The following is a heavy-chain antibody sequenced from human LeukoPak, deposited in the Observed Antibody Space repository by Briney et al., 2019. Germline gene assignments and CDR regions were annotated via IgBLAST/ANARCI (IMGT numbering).Heavy chain of an antibody. J-gene: IGHJ6*03. CDR2: ISGSGGST. Sequence: GGSLRPSCAASGFTFSSYAMSWVRQAPGKGLEWVSAISGSGGSTYYADSVKGRFTISRDNSKNTLHLQMNSLRAEDTAVYYCAKEDWLLSSNYYYYCMDVWGKGTTVTVSS. V-gene: IGHV3-23*01. CDR1: GFTFSSYA. D-gene: IGHD3/OR15-3a*01. CDR3: AKEDWLLSSNYYYYCMDV.